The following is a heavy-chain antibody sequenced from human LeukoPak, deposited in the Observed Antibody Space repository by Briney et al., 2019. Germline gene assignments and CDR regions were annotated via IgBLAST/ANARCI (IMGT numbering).Heavy chain of an antibody. Sequence: GGSLRLSCAASGFTFSSYSMNWVRQAPGKGLEWVSSISSSSSYIYYADSVKGRFTISRDNAKNSLYLQMTSLRVEDTAVYYCARTGSTWSVLYYYYYMDVWGKGTTVTVSS. V-gene: IGHV3-21*01. CDR3: ARTGSTWSVLYYYYYMDV. J-gene: IGHJ6*03. CDR1: GFTFSSYS. D-gene: IGHD6-13*01. CDR2: ISSSSSYI.